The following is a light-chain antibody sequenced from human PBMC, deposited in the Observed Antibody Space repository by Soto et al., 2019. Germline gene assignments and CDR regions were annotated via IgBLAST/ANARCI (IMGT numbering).Light chain of an antibody. CDR1: QSINSR. Sequence: DIDMTQSPATLSASLGDRASITCRASQSINSRLAWYQRKPGKAPNLLIYEASILESGVPSRFSGSGSGTGFTLTISSLQPDDFATYFCQQYDTDSRMWTFGQGTKVDIK. CDR3: QQYDTDSRMWT. CDR2: EAS. J-gene: IGKJ1*01. V-gene: IGKV1-5*03.